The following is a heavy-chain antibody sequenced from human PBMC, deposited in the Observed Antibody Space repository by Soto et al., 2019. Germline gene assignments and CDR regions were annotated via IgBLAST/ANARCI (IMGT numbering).Heavy chain of an antibody. CDR3: AKVPYVKRFLEWLLFDY. CDR2: ISGSGGST. Sequence: EVQLLESGGGLVQPGGSLRLSCAASGFTFSSYAMSWVRQAPGKGLEWVSAISGSGGSTYYADSVKGRFTISRDNSKNTLYLQMNSLRAEDTAVYYCAKVPYVKRFLEWLLFDYWGQGTLVTVSS. V-gene: IGHV3-23*01. J-gene: IGHJ4*02. CDR1: GFTFSSYA. D-gene: IGHD3-3*01.